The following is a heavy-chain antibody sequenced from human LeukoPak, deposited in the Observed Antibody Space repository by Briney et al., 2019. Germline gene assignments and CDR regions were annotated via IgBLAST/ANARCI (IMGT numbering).Heavy chain of an antibody. D-gene: IGHD3-22*01. CDR3: TREGYDRSGYFLDF. CDR1: SGSMTDSC. V-gene: IGHV4-59*12. CDR2: IYPSGRI. J-gene: IGHJ4*02. Sequence: SETLSLTCSVSSGSMTDSCWSWFRQAPGKGFEWLGYIYPSGRIEYSPSLRSRVSFSVATSRMEATVRLRSVTASDTAVYYCTREGYDRSGYFLDFWGQGILVTVSS.